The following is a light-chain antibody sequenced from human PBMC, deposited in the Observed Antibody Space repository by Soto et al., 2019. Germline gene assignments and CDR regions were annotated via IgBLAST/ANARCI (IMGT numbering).Light chain of an antibody. V-gene: IGKV3-15*01. CDR3: QQYNNWPAMYT. Sequence: EVVLTQSPATLSVSPGETVTLSCRASQNVIKNLAWFQQKPGQAPRLLIYGASARDTGIPARFSGSGSGTEFTLTISSLQSDDFAVSYCQQYNNWPAMYTFGQGTKLEIK. CDR1: QNVIKN. J-gene: IGKJ2*01. CDR2: GAS.